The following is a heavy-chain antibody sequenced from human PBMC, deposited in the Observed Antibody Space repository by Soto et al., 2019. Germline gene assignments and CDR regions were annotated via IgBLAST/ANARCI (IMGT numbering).Heavy chain of an antibody. CDR3: ATSLAVQLGYYGMDV. CDR1: GFTFSSYS. CDR2: ISGGGRDI. J-gene: IGHJ6*02. V-gene: IGHV3-21*01. Sequence: SLILSCAASGFTFSSYSLNWVRHAPGKGLEWVSSISGGGRDIKYGDSVKGRFIISRDNAMDSLHLQMYSLRADDTAIYFCATSLAVQLGYYGMDVWGPGTTVTVSS. D-gene: IGHD6-6*01.